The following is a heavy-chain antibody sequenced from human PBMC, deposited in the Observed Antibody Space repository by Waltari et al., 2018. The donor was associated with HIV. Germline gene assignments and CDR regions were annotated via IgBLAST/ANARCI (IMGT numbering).Heavy chain of an antibody. Sequence: EVRLVESGGGLVQPGGSLRVSCAASGFTFNNYAMSWVRQAPGKGLECVSAISGGGATTDHADSVKCRFTLSRDNSINTLFLQMFSLTAEDTAVYYCAKHLRGVAVTNVWYFDLWGRGTLVTVSS. V-gene: IGHV3-23*04. D-gene: IGHD4-17*01. CDR1: GFTFNNYA. CDR2: ISGGGATT. CDR3: AKHLRGVAVTNVWYFDL. J-gene: IGHJ2*01.